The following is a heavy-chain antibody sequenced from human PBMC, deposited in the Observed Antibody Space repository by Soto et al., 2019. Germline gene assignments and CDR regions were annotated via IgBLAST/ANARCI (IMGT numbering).Heavy chain of an antibody. CDR3: ARDGGAY. D-gene: IGHD3-16*01. CDR2: MSYDGSNK. V-gene: IGHV3-30-3*01. Sequence: QVQLVESGGGVVQPGRSLRLSCAASGFTFSSYAMHWVRRAPGKGLEWMAVMSYDGSNKYYVDSVKGRFTISRDNSKNALYLHMTSLSPGDTARYYCARDGGAYWGQGTLVIVSS. J-gene: IGHJ4*02. CDR1: GFTFSSYA.